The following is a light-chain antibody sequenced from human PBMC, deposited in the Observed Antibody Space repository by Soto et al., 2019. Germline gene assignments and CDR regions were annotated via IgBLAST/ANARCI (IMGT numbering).Light chain of an antibody. CDR1: RGHSDYG. CDR3: QTWDTVVV. CDR2: FNRDGSH. V-gene: IGLV4-69*01. Sequence: QSVLTQSPSASASLGASVKLAWTLSRGHSDYGIAWHQQQPDKGPRYLMKFNRDGSHNKGDGIPDRFSGSSSGAERYLIISSLQSDDEADYYCQTWDTVVVFGGGTKLTVL. J-gene: IGLJ2*01.